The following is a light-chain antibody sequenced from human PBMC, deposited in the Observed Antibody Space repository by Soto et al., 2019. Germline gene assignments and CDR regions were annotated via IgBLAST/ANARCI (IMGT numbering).Light chain of an antibody. CDR3: QSYDSSLSVSV. CDR2: GNS. CDR1: SSNIGAGYD. V-gene: IGLV1-40*01. Sequence: QSVLTQPPSVSGDPGQRVTISCTGSSSNIGAGYDVHWYQQLPGTAPKLLIYGNSNRPSGVPDRFSGSKSGTSASLAITGLQAEDEADYYCQSYDSSLSVSVFGGGTKVTVL. J-gene: IGLJ2*01.